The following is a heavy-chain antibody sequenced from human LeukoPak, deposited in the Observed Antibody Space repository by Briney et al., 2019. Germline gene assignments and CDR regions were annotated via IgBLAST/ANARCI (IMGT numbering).Heavy chain of an antibody. V-gene: IGHV4-4*07. CDR2: IYTSGST. J-gene: IGHJ6*03. D-gene: IGHD3-22*01. Sequence: MPSETLSLTCTVSGGSISSYYWSWIRQPAGKGLEWIGRIYTSGSTNYNPSLKSRVTISVDKSKNQFSLKLSSVTAADTAVYYCARGLALRPHYYDSTPGYYYYMDVWGKGTTVTVSS. CDR3: ARGLALRPHYYDSTPGYYYYMDV. CDR1: GGSISSYY.